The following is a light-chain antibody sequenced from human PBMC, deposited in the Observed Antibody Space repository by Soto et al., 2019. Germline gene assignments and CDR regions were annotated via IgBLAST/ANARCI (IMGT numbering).Light chain of an antibody. V-gene: IGLV2-14*01. Sequence: QSALTQPASVSGSPGQSITISCAGTSSDVGGYKFVSWYQQHPGKAPKLMIYEVSNRPSGVSHRFSGSKSGNTASLAISGLQAEDEADYYCSSYTSRSTVVFGGGTKLTVL. CDR3: SSYTSRSTVV. CDR1: SSDVGGYKF. CDR2: EVS. J-gene: IGLJ2*01.